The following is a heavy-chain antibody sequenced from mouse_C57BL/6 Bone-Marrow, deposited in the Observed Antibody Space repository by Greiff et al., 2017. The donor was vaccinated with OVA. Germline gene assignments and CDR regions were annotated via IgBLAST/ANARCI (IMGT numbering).Heavy chain of an antibody. V-gene: IGHV14-3*01. D-gene: IGHD1-1*01. CDR1: GFNIKNTY. CDR2: IDPANGNP. J-gene: IGHJ2*01. CDR3: APRYGNTLYYFDY. Sequence: VQLQQSVAELVRPGASVKLSCTASGFNIKNTYMHWVKQRPEPGLEWIGRIDPANGNPKYAPKFQGKAPIPEVTSSNTAYLQLSSLTSEDTAIYYCAPRYGNTLYYFDYWGQGTTLTVSS.